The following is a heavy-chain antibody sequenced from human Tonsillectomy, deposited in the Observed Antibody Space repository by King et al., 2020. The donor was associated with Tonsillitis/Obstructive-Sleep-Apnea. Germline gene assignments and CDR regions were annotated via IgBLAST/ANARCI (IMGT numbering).Heavy chain of an antibody. CDR2: IYYDGINK. CDR1: GFSFNSYG. V-gene: IGHV3-33*01. Sequence: VQLVESGGGVVQPGRSLRLSCAASGFSFNSYGRHWVRQAPGKGLEWVAVIYYDGINKYYADSVKGRFTVSRDNSKSTLDLQMNSLRVEDTAIYYCARDQSGAWAFDYWGQGTLITVSS. J-gene: IGHJ4*02. CDR3: ARDQSGAWAFDY. D-gene: IGHD4-17*01.